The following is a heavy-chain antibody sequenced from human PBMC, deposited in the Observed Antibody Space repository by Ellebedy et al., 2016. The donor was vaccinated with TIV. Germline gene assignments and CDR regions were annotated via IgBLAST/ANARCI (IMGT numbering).Heavy chain of an antibody. CDR2: ISYDGSNK. Sequence: GESLKISXAASGFTFSSYAMHWVRQAPGKGLEWVAVISYDGSNKYYADSVKGRFTISRDNSKNTLYLQMNSLGAEDTAVYYCANIWYGRSVDAFDIWGQGTRVTVSS. CDR1: GFTFSSYA. J-gene: IGHJ3*02. D-gene: IGHD3-9*01. V-gene: IGHV3-30*04. CDR3: ANIWYGRSVDAFDI.